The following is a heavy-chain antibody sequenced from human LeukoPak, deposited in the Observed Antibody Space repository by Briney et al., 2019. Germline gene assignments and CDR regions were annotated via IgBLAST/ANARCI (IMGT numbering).Heavy chain of an antibody. J-gene: IGHJ4*02. Sequence: SETLSLTCAVYGGSFSGYYWSWIRQPPGKGLEWIGEINHSGSTNYNPSLKSRVTISVDTSKNQFSLKLSSVTAADTAMYYCARPGPTYYYDSSGYFGWGQGTLVTVSS. CDR3: ARPGPTYYYDSSGYFG. V-gene: IGHV4-34*01. CDR1: GGSFSGYY. D-gene: IGHD3-22*01. CDR2: INHSGST.